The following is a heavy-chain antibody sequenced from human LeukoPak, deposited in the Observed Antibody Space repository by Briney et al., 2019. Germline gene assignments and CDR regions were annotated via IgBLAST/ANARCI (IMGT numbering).Heavy chain of an antibody. Sequence: SVNVSCKASVGTFSSYAISWVRQAPGQGLEWMGGIIPIFGTANYAQKFQGRVTITADESTSTAYMELSSLRSEDTAVYYCARGDRDWEQRGYYFSMDVWGQGTTVTVSS. D-gene: IGHD6-25*01. V-gene: IGHV1-69*01. CDR1: VGTFSSYA. CDR2: IIPIFGTA. J-gene: IGHJ6*02. CDR3: ARGDRDWEQRGYYFSMDV.